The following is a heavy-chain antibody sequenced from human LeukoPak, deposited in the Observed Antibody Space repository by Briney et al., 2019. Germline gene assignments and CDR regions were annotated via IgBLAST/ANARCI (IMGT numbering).Heavy chain of an antibody. CDR1: GGSISSGGYS. CDR3: ARVSILSGYFDY. V-gene: IGHV4-30-2*01. J-gene: IGHJ4*02. D-gene: IGHD3-10*01. Sequence: PSETLYLTCAVSGGSISSGGYSWSWIRQPPGKGLEWIGYIYHSGSTYYNPSLKSRVTISVDRSKNQFSLKLSSVTAADTAVYYCARVSILSGYFDYWGQGTLVTVSS. CDR2: IYHSGST.